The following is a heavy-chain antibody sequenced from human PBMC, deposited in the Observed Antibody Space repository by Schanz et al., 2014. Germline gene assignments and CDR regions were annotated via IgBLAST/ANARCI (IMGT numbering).Heavy chain of an antibody. J-gene: IGHJ4*02. D-gene: IGHD2-15*01. V-gene: IGHV1-18*04. CDR1: GYTFTGHH. Sequence: QVQLVQSGAEMKKPGASVKVSCKASGYTFTGHHMHWVRQAPGQGLEWMGWISIRTGNTNYGQRLQGRVTMTTDTSTSTAYMELSSLSSEDTAVYYCATCSGGTCHAKPVLDNWGQGTLVTVSP. CDR3: ATCSGGTCHAKPVLDN. CDR2: ISIRTGNT.